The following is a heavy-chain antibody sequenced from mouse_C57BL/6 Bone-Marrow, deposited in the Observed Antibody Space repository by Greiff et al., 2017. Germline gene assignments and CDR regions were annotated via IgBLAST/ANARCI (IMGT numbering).Heavy chain of an antibody. Sequence: EVQLVESGGGLVKPGGSLKLSCAASGFTFRDYGMHWVRQAPEKGLEWVAYISSGSSNIYYADTVKGRFTISRDNAKNTLFLQMTRLRSEDTAMYYCARGTGRYFDYWGQGTTLTVSS. J-gene: IGHJ2*01. V-gene: IGHV5-17*01. CDR3: ARGTGRYFDY. CDR2: ISSGSSNI. CDR1: GFTFRDYG. D-gene: IGHD4-1*01.